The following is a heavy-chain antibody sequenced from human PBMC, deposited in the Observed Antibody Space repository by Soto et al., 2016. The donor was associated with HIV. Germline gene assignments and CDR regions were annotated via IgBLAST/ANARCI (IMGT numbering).Heavy chain of an antibody. V-gene: IGHV3-7*01. D-gene: IGHD4-17*01. CDR1: EFPFRSYW. CDR3: ATYYGDYARYFDL. J-gene: IGHJ2*01. Sequence: EVQLVESGGGLVQPGGSLRLSCAASEFPFRSYWMSWVRQAPGKGLECVASIKQDGSEKYYVDSVRGRFTISRDNAKNSLFLQMNSLRAEDTAMYYCATYYGDYARYFDLWGRGTLVTVSS. CDR2: IKQDGSEK.